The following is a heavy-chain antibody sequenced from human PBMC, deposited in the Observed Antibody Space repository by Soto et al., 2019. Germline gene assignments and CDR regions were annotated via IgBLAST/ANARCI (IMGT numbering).Heavy chain of an antibody. J-gene: IGHJ6*02. CDR1: GFTFSDYY. V-gene: IGHV3-11*01. Sequence: LRLSCAASGFTFSDYYMSWIRQAPGKGLEWVSYISSSGSTIYYADSVKGRFTISRDNAKNSLYLQMNSLRAADTAVYYCARGLEWLIDIYAMDVWGQGTTVTVSS. CDR2: ISSSGSTI. CDR3: ARGLEWLIDIYAMDV. D-gene: IGHD3-3*01.